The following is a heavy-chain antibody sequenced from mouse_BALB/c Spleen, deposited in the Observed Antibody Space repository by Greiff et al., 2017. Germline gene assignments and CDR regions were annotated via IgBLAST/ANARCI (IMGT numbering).Heavy chain of an antibody. CDR1: GFTFSSYT. CDR3: ARPYYGSSYDAMDY. V-gene: IGHV5-12-2*01. D-gene: IGHD1-1*01. CDR2: ISNGGGST. Sequence: EVKLQESGGGLVQPGGSLKLPCAASGFTFSSYTMSWVRQTPEKRLEWVAYISNGGGSTYYPDTVKGRFTISRDNAKNTLYLQMSSLKSEDTAMYYCARPYYGSSYDAMDYWGLGTSVTVSS. J-gene: IGHJ4*01.